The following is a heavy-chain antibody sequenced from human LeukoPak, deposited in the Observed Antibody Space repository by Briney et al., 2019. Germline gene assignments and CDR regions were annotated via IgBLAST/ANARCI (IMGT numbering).Heavy chain of an antibody. V-gene: IGHV4-34*01. CDR1: GGSFSGYY. J-gene: IGHJ3*02. CDR2: INHSGST. CDR3: ARRNWDAFDI. D-gene: IGHD1-1*01. Sequence: PSGTLSLTCAVYGGSFSGYYWNWIRQPPGKGLEWIGEINHSGSTNYNPSLKSRVTISVDTSKNQFSLTLSSVTAADTALYSCARRNWDAFDIWGQGTMVTVS.